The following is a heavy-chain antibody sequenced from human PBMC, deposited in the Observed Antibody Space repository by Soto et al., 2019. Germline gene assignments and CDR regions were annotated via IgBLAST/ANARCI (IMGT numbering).Heavy chain of an antibody. J-gene: IGHJ4*02. D-gene: IGHD3-16*01. Sequence: GESLKISCKGSGYSFSTHWVGWVRQMPGKGLEWMGIIYPGDSDARYSPAFKGQVTISVDESTTTAFLQWSSLKASDTAMYFCARSQFDYVWGTSGYFDSWGQGTLVTVSS. CDR3: ARSQFDYVWGTSGYFDS. CDR2: IYPGDSDA. CDR1: GYSFSTHW. V-gene: IGHV5-51*01.